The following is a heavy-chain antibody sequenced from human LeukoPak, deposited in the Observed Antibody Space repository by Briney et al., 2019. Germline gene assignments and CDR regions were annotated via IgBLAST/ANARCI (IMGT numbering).Heavy chain of an antibody. Sequence: HRASVKVSCKASGGTFSSYAISWVRQAPGQGLEWMGGIIPIFGTANYAQKFQGRVTITADESTSTAYMELSSLRSEDTAVCYCARVRSYYDSSGYGPYYYYYYYMDVWGKGTTVTISS. CDR1: GGTFSSYA. D-gene: IGHD3-22*01. CDR2: IIPIFGTA. CDR3: ARVRSYYDSSGYGPYYYYYYYMDV. J-gene: IGHJ6*03. V-gene: IGHV1-69*13.